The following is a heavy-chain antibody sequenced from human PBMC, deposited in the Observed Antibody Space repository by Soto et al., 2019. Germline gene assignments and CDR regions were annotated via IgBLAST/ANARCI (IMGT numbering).Heavy chain of an antibody. D-gene: IGHD3-3*01. Sequence: PSETLSLTCAVYGGSFSGYYWSWIRQPPGKGLEWIGEINHSGSTNYNPSLKSRVTISVDTSKNQFSLKLSSVTAADTAVYYCARSGTFIYYDFWSGNWLYWGQGTLVTVSS. CDR3: ARSGTFIYYDFWSGNWLY. CDR1: GGSFSGYY. V-gene: IGHV4-34*01. J-gene: IGHJ4*02. CDR2: INHSGST.